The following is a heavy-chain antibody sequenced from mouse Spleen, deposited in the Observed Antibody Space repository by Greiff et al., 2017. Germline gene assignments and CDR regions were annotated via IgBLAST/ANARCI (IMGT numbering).Heavy chain of an antibody. CDR1: GFNIKDDY. V-gene: IGHV14-4*01. CDR3: TTRDYYGSSTFAY. D-gene: IGHD1-1*01. J-gene: IGHJ3*01. Sequence: EVQLQQSGAELVRPGASVKLSCTASGFNIKDDYMHWVKQRPEQGLEWIGWIDPENGDTEYASKFQGKATITADTSSNTAYLQLSSLTSEDTAVYYCTTRDYYGSSTFAYWGQGTLVTVSA. CDR2: IDPENGDT.